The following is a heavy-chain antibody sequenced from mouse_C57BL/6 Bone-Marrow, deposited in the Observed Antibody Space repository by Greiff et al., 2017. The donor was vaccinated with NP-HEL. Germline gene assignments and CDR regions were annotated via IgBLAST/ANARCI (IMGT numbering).Heavy chain of an antibody. D-gene: IGHD2-3*01. CDR1: GYAFTNYL. CDR3: ARVGYYVDFDY. Sequence: QVQLQQSGAELVRPGTSVKVSCKASGYAFTNYLIEWVKQRPGQGLEWIGVINPGSGGTNYNEKFKGKATLTADNSSSTAYMQLSSLTSEDSAVYFWARVGYYVDFDYWGQGTTLTVSS. CDR2: INPGSGGT. V-gene: IGHV1-54*01. J-gene: IGHJ2*01.